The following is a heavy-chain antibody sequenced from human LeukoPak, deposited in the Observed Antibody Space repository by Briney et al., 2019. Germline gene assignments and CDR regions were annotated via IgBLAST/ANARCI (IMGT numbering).Heavy chain of an antibody. CDR2: INNDGSDT. Sequence: PGGSLRLSCAASEFTFSSYWMHWVRQAPGKGLVWVSHINNDGSDTTYADSVRGRFTISRDNAKNTLYLQMNSLRAEDTAVYYCARGYIYGYDCWGQGALVTVSS. V-gene: IGHV3-74*01. D-gene: IGHD5-18*01. CDR1: EFTFSSYW. J-gene: IGHJ4*02. CDR3: ARGYIYGYDC.